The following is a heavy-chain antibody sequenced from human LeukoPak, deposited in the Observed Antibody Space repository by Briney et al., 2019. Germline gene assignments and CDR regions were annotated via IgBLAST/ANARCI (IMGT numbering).Heavy chain of an antibody. J-gene: IGHJ4*02. D-gene: IGHD3-10*01. CDR2: IWYDGSNK. Sequence: GGSLRLSCAASGFIFSSYGMHWVRQAPGKGLEWVAFIWYDGSNKYYADSVKGRFTISRDNSKNTLYLQMNSLRAEDTAVYYCAKHLWRDLLSFGEGYYFGYWGQGTLVTVSS. CDR1: GFIFSSYG. V-gene: IGHV3-30*02. CDR3: AKHLWRDLLSFGEGYYFGY.